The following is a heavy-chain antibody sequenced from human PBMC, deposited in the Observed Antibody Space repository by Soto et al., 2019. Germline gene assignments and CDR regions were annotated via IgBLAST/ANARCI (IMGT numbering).Heavy chain of an antibody. J-gene: IGHJ4*02. D-gene: IGHD4-4*01. CDR3: AKDRDDYRNYVFDY. Sequence: EVQLLESGGGLVQPGGSLRLSCAASGFTFTNYAMTWVRQAPGKGLEWVSISSGSGSGGSTNYAGSVKGRFTISRDHSKTTLYLQMNSLRVEDTAVYYCAKDRDDYRNYVFDYWGQGTLVTVSS. V-gene: IGHV3-23*01. CDR1: GFTFTNYA. CDR2: SSGSGSGGST.